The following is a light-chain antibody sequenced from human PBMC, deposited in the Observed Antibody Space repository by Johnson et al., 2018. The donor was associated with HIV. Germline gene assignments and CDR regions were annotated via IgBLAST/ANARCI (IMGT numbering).Light chain of an antibody. Sequence: QSVLTQPPSMSAAPGQRVTISCSGSSSNIGNNYVSWYQQVPGAAPKLLIYDNNKRPSGIPDRLSGSKSGTSATLGITGLQTGDEADYYCDTWDTSLSAGVFGTGTKVTVL. CDR1: SSNIGNNY. V-gene: IGLV1-51*01. J-gene: IGLJ1*01. CDR3: DTWDTSLSAGV. CDR2: DNN.